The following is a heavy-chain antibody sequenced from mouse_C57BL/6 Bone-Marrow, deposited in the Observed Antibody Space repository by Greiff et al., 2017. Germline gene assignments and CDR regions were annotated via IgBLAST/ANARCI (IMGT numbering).Heavy chain of an antibody. CDR2: INPSNGGT. Sequence: QVQLQQPGTELVKPGASVKLSCKASGYTFTSYWMHWVKQRPGQGLEWIGNINPSNGGTNYNEKFKGKATLTVDKSSSTAYMQLSSLTSEDSAVYYCARGEGYGSRAWFAYWGQGTLVTVSA. CDR3: ARGEGYGSRAWFAY. D-gene: IGHD1-1*01. J-gene: IGHJ3*01. CDR1: GYTFTSYW. V-gene: IGHV1-53*01.